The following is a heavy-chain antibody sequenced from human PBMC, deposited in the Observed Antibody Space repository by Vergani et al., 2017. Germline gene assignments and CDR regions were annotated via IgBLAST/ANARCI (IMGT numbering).Heavy chain of an antibody. Sequence: EVQLLESGGGLVQPGGSLRLSCATSGFTVSGYAMSWVRQAPGKGLEWVSSISGSGGSTYYADSVKGRFTISRDNSKNTLYLQMNSLRAEDTAVYYCAKDNPYYDFWSGYYTPHYYMDVWGKGTTVTVSS. V-gene: IGHV3-23*01. D-gene: IGHD3-3*01. CDR2: ISGSGGST. CDR3: AKDNPYYDFWSGYYTPHYYMDV. CDR1: GFTVSGYA. J-gene: IGHJ6*03.